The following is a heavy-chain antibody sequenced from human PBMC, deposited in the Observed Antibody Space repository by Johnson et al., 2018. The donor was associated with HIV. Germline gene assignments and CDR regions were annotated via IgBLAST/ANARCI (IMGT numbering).Heavy chain of an antibody. V-gene: IGHV3-74*02. CDR3: ARRAAAATNDAFDI. Sequence: EVQLVESGGGLVHPGGSLRLSCTASGFTVSTNYMSWVRQAPGKGLEWVSRSTSDGTSPSYADSVKGRFTISTDKAKNTLFLQMNGQRPEETAVYYCARRAAAATNDAFDIWGQGTMVTVSS. CDR1: GFTVSTNY. D-gene: IGHD6-13*01. J-gene: IGHJ3*02. CDR2: STSDGTSP.